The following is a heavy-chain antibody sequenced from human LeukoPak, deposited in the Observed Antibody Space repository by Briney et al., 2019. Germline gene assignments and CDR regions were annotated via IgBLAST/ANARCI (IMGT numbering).Heavy chain of an antibody. CDR3: AKDSSSSWYDFRAEKLHH. CDR2: ISSSSSTI. Sequence: GGSLRLSCAASGFTFSTYSMNWVRQAPGKGLEWLSHISSSSSTIYYADSVKGRFTISRDNAKNTLYLHMNSLRVEGTAVYYCAKDSSSSWYDFRAEKLHHWGQGTLITVSS. CDR1: GFTFSTYS. J-gene: IGHJ1*01. D-gene: IGHD6-13*01. V-gene: IGHV3-48*01.